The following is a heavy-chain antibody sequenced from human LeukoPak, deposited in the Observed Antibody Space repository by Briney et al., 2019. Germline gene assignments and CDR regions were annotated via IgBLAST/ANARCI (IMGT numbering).Heavy chain of an antibody. D-gene: IGHD3-16*01. Sequence: PGGSLRLSCAVSGFTFSDHYMSWIRQAPGKGLEWVSYISSGGSTISHADSVKGRFTISRDNAKNSLYLQMNSLRAEDTAVYYCASSRGWGQGTLVTVSS. J-gene: IGHJ4*02. CDR2: ISSGGSTI. CDR3: ASSRG. V-gene: IGHV3-11*04. CDR1: GFTFSDHY.